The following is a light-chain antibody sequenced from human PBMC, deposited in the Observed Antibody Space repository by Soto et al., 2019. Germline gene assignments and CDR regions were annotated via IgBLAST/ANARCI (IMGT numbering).Light chain of an antibody. CDR1: QTINSW. Sequence: DIQMTQSPSTLSASVGDRVTITCRASQTINSWLAWYQQKPGKAPKLLIYATSNLESGVPSRFSGSVSGTEFSLTISRLQAADFATYYCQQYKSFSLTFGGGTRVEVK. CDR3: QQYKSFSLT. V-gene: IGKV1-5*03. J-gene: IGKJ4*01. CDR2: ATS.